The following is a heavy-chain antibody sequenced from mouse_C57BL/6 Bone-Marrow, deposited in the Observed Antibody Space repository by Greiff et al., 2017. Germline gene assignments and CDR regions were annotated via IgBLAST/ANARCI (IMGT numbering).Heavy chain of an antibody. V-gene: IGHV1-19*01. Sequence: VQLQQSGPVLVKPGASVKMSCKASGYTFTDYYMNWVKQSHGKSLEWIGVINPYNGGTSYNQKFKGKATLTVDKSSSTAYMELNSLTSEDSAVYYCERKNYYYGSSYDYWGQGTTLTVSS. D-gene: IGHD1-1*01. CDR3: ERKNYYYGSSYDY. CDR2: INPYNGGT. CDR1: GYTFTDYY. J-gene: IGHJ2*01.